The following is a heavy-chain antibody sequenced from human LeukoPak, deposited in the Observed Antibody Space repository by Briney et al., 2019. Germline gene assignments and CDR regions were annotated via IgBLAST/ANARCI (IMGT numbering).Heavy chain of an antibody. V-gene: IGHV3-30*04. Sequence: GGSLRLSCAASGFTFSGYPMHWVRQAPGKGLDWVAIISDDGGRKFYADSVKGRFSISRDNSKNMLYLQLGSLRTEDTATYYCANRHDSSGYFFNYWGQGTLVTVSS. CDR1: GFTFSGYP. CDR2: ISDDGGRK. J-gene: IGHJ4*02. D-gene: IGHD3-22*01. CDR3: ANRHDSSGYFFNY.